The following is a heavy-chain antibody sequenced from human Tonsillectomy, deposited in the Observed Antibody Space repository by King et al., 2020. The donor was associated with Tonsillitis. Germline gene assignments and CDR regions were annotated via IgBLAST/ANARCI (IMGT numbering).Heavy chain of an antibody. J-gene: IGHJ4*02. CDR2: IYYTGNT. CDR3: AREYCNSTSCYSFDY. V-gene: IGHV4-59*11. D-gene: IGHD2-2*01. CDR1: GGSLNSHY. Sequence: QLQESGPGLVKPSETLSLTCTVSGGSLNSHYWSLIRQPPGNGLEWVGVIYYTGNTKYNPSLKSRITISLDTSKSQFSLRLSSVTAADTALYYCAREYCNSTSCYSFDYWGQGTLVTVSS.